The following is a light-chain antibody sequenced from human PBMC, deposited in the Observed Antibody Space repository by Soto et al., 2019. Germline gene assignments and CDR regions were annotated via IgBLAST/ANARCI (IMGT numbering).Light chain of an antibody. J-gene: IGLJ1*01. Sequence: QSVLTQPASVSGSPGQSISISCTGTSSDVGGYNYVSWYQHQPGKAPKLVIFDVSGRPSGISNRFSGSKSGNTASLTISGLRPEYEADYYCSSYSDFTLYDFRTGTKLTV. CDR1: SSDVGGYNY. CDR2: DVS. CDR3: SSYSDFTLYD. V-gene: IGLV2-14*03.